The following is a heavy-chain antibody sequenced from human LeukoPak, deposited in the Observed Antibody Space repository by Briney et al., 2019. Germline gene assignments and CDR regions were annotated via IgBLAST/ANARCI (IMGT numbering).Heavy chain of an antibody. CDR3: AKDGIGNYDSSGSDY. CDR1: GFTFDDYA. J-gene: IGHJ4*02. Sequence: GRSLRLSCAASGFTFDDYAMHWVRQAPGKGLEWVSGISWNSGSIGYADSVKGRFTISRDNAKNSLYLQMNSLRAEDTALYYCAKDGIGNYDSSGSDYWGQGTLVTVSS. D-gene: IGHD3-22*01. CDR2: ISWNSGSI. V-gene: IGHV3-9*01.